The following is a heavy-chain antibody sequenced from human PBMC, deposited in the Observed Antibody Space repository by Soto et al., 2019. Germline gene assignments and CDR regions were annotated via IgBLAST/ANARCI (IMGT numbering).Heavy chain of an antibody. V-gene: IGHV4-31*03. CDR3: TTSYYDFWSGYYPDY. J-gene: IGHJ4*02. Sequence: PSETLSLTCTVSGGSIRSGGYYWSWIRQHPGKGLEWIGYIYYSGSTYYNPSLKSRVTISVDTSKNQFSLYLQMNSLKTEDTAVYYCTTSYYDFWSGYYPDYWGQGTLVTVSS. CDR1: GGSIRSGGYY. CDR2: IYYSGST. D-gene: IGHD3-3*01.